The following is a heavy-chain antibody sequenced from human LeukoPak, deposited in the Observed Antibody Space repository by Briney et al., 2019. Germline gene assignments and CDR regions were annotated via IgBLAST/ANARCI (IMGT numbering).Heavy chain of an antibody. CDR2: IYYSGST. V-gene: IGHV4-31*03. CDR3: ARESSSSCLDY. D-gene: IGHD6-6*01. CDR1: GGSISSGGYY. J-gene: IGHJ4*02. Sequence: PSETLSLTCTVSGGSISSGGYYWRWIRQHPGKGLEWIGYIYYSGSTYHNPSLKSRVTISVDTSKNQFSLKLSSVTAADTAVYYCARESSSSCLDYWGQGTLVTVSS.